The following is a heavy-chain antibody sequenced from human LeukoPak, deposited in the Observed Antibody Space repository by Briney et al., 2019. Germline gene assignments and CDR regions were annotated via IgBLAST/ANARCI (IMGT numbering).Heavy chain of an antibody. CDR2: ISSSSSYI. CDR1: GFTFSSYS. CDR3: ARGSAAILRYFQH. J-gene: IGHJ1*01. Sequence: GGSLRLSCAASGFTFSSYSMNWVRQAPGKGLEWVSSISSSSSYIYYADSVKGRFTISRDNAKNSLYLQMNSLRAEDTAVYYCARGSAAILRYFQHWGQGTLVTVSS. D-gene: IGHD2-2*02. V-gene: IGHV3-21*01.